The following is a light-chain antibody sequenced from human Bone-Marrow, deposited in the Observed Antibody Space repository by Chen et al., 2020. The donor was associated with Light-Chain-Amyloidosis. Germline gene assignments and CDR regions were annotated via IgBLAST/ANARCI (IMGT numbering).Light chain of an antibody. Sequence: QSVLTQPPSVSGAPGQRVTISCTGSSSNIGAPCDVHWYQQLPGTAPKLLIYGNNNRPSGVPDRGAGARFGSSASLAIARLQAEGEAGYYCLSYDARLSGVFGGGKKLTVL. CDR1: SSNIGAPCD. J-gene: IGLJ3*02. CDR3: LSYDARLSGV. CDR2: GNN. V-gene: IGLV1-40*01.